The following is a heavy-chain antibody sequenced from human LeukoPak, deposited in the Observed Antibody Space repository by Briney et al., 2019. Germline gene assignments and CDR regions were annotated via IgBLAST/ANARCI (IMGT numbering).Heavy chain of an antibody. Sequence: PSETLSLTCTVSGGSIRSSYYYWGWIRQPPGKGLEWIGSIYDSGSTYYNPSLKSRVTISVNTSKNQFSLKLSSVTAADTAVYYCARTSIPAAASFDYWGQGTLVTVSS. CDR3: ARTSIPAAASFDY. J-gene: IGHJ4*02. CDR2: IYDSGST. CDR1: GGSIRSSYYY. V-gene: IGHV4-39*07. D-gene: IGHD6-13*01.